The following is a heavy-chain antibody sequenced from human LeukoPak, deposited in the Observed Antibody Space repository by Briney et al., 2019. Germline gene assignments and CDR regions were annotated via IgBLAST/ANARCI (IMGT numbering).Heavy chain of an antibody. J-gene: IGHJ4*02. D-gene: IGHD6-6*01. V-gene: IGHV1-3*01. CDR3: AREEMYSSSTRPDY. CDR2: INAGNGNT. Sequence: GASVKVSCKASGYTFTSYAMHWVRQAPGQRLEWMGWINAGNGNTKYSQKFQGRVTITRDTSASTAYMELSSLRSVDTAVYYCAREEMYSSSTRPDYWGQGTLVTVSS. CDR1: GYTFTSYA.